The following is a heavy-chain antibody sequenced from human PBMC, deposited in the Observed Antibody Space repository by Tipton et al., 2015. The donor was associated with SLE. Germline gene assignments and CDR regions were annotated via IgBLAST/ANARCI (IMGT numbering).Heavy chain of an antibody. CDR1: GGSISSYY. CDR2: IYYSGST. Sequence: LRFSCTVSGGSISSYYWSWIRQPPGKGLEWIGYIYYSGSTNYNPSLKSRVTISVDTSKNQFSLKLSSVTAADTAVYYCARAPIAAPTGYYYGMDVWGQGTTVTVSS. V-gene: IGHV4-59*01. J-gene: IGHJ6*02. D-gene: IGHD6-13*01. CDR3: ARAPIAAPTGYYYGMDV.